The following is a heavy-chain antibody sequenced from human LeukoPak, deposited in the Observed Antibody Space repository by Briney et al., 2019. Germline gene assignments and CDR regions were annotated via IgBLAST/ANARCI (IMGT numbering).Heavy chain of an antibody. Sequence: PSETLSLTCTVSGGSISSSSYYWGWIRQPPGKGLEWIGSIYYSGSTYYNPSLKSRVTITVDTSKNQFSLKLSSVTAADTAVYYCARGGGYSYGPYYFDYWGQGTLVTVSS. CDR2: IYYSGST. CDR3: ARGGGYSYGPYYFDY. CDR1: GGSISSSSYY. D-gene: IGHD5-18*01. V-gene: IGHV4-39*07. J-gene: IGHJ4*02.